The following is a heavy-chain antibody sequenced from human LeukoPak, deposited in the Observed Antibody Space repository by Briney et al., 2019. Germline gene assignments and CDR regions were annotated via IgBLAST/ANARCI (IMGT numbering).Heavy chain of an antibody. CDR1: GGTFSSYA. CDR3: ASASYDILTGYYGPYYYYGMDV. V-gene: IGHV1-69*04. D-gene: IGHD3-9*01. Sequence: ASVKVSCTASGGTFSSYAISWVRQAPGQGLEWMGRIIPILGIANYAQKFQGRVTITADKSTSTAYMELSSLRSEDTAVYYCASASYDILTGYYGPYYYYGMDVWGQGTTVTVSS. CDR2: IIPILGIA. J-gene: IGHJ6*02.